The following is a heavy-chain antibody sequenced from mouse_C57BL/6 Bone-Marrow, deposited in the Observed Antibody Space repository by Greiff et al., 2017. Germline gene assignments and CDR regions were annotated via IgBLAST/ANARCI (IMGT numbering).Heavy chain of an antibody. Sequence: EVKLVEPGGDLVKPGGSLKLSCAASGFTFSSYGMSWVRQTPDKRLEWVATISSGGSYTYYTDSVKGRFNISINNATNTLSLQMSRLKSAYTAMSVCSSLHWDFDVWGTGTTVTVSS. CDR2: ISSGGSYT. CDR3: SSLHWDFDV. CDR1: GFTFSSYG. J-gene: IGHJ1*03. V-gene: IGHV5-6*01.